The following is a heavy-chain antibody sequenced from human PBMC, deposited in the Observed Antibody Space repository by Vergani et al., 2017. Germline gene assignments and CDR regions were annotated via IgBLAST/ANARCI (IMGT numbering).Heavy chain of an antibody. Sequence: QITLKESGPTLVKPTQTLTLTCTFSGFSLSTSGVGVGWIRQPPGKALEWLALIYWDDDKRYSPSLKSRLTITKDTSKNQVVLTMTNMDPVDTATYYCAHSMYYEEEAIDAFDIWGQGTMVTVSS. CDR1: GFSLSTSGVG. CDR2: IYWDDDK. CDR3: AHSMYYEEEAIDAFDI. J-gene: IGHJ3*02. V-gene: IGHV2-5*02. D-gene: IGHD2-8*01.